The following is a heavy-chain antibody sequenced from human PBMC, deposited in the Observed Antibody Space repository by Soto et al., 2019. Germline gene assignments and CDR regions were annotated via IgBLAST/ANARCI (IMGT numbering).Heavy chain of an antibody. CDR1: GYSFTSYW. D-gene: IGHD6-13*01. J-gene: IGHJ6*02. Sequence: PGESLKISCKGSGYSFTSYWIGWVRQMPGKGLEWMGIIYPGDSDTRYSPSFQGQVTISADKSISTAYLQWSSLKASDTAMYYCATTSAAGKYYYGAMDVWGQGTTVTVSS. CDR3: ATTSAAGKYYYGAMDV. V-gene: IGHV5-51*01. CDR2: IYPGDSDT.